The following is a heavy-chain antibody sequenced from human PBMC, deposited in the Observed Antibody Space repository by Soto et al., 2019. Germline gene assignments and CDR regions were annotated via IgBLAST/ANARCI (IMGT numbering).Heavy chain of an antibody. V-gene: IGHV4-31*03. CDR3: ASAAYVYTDTH. CDR1: GGSIRSGGYF. Sequence: SETLSLTCTVSGGSIRSGGYFWNWIRQHPGKGLEWIGYIYYSGSTSYNPSLKSRAAISIDTSKNQFSLRLNSLTVADTAVYYCASAAYVYTDTHWGQGTLVTVSS. D-gene: IGHD2-2*02. CDR2: IYYSGST. J-gene: IGHJ4*02.